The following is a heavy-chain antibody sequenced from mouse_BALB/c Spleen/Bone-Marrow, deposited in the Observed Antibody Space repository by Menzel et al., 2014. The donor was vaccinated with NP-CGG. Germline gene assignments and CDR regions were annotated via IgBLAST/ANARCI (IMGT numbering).Heavy chain of an antibody. D-gene: IGHD2-1*01. J-gene: IGHJ3*01. CDR1: GYAFTSYN. CDR2: IDPYYGGS. CDR3: ARENNGKWFAC. V-gene: IGHV1S135*01. Sequence: EVQLQQSGPELVKPGASVKVSCKASGYAFTSYNMYWVKQSHGKSLEWIGHIDPYYGGSSYNQKFKGKATLTVDTSSSTAYMHHRSLTSEGSAVYYCARENNGKWFACWGQGTLVTVSA.